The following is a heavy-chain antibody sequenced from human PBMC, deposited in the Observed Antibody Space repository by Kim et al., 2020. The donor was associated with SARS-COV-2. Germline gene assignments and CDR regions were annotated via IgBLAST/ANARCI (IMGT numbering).Heavy chain of an antibody. D-gene: IGHD3-22*01. J-gene: IGHJ4*02. V-gene: IGHV4-34*01. Sequence: SETLSLTCAVYGGSFSGYYWSWIRQPPGKGLEWIGEINHSGSTNYNPSLKSRVTISVDTSKNQFSLKLSSVTAADTAVYYCARTLSGDSSGSYGDYWGQGTLVTVSS. CDR1: GGSFSGYY. CDR3: ARTLSGDSSGSYGDY. CDR2: INHSGST.